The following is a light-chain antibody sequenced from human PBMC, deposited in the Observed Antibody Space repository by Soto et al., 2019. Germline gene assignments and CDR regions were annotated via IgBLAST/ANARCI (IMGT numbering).Light chain of an antibody. Sequence: QSALTQPPSASGSPGQSVTISCTGTSSDVGGYNYVSWYQQHPGKAPKLLIYEVSKRTSGVPDRFFGSKSGNTTSLTVSGRKAEDEADYYCSSYAGSNNLVVFGGGTKLTVL. CDR2: EVS. CDR3: SSYAGSNNLVV. CDR1: SSDVGGYNY. J-gene: IGLJ2*01. V-gene: IGLV2-8*01.